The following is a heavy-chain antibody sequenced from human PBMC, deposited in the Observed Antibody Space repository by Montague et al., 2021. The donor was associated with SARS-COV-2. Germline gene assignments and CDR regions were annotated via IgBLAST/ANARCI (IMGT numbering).Heavy chain of an antibody. D-gene: IGHD2-2*01. CDR3: AREGYQVLWSDYYYYGMDV. V-gene: IGHV4-34*01. Sequence: SETLSLTCAVYGGSFSGYYWSWIRQPPGKGLEWIGEINHSGSTNYNPSLKSRVTISRDTSKSQFSLKLSSVTAADTAVYYCAREGYQVLWSDYYYYGMDVWGQGTTVTVSS. CDR2: INHSGST. J-gene: IGHJ6*02. CDR1: GGSFSGYY.